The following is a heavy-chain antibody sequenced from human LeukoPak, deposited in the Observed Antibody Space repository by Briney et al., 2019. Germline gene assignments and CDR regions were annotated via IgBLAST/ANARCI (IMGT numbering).Heavy chain of an antibody. CDR1: SGYLSSYY. Sequence: SETLSLTCPVYSGYLSSYYWSWIRQPPGKGLEWIGEINHSGSTNYNPSLKSRVTISVDTSKNQFSLKLSSVTAADTAVYYCATRGSGSYPRWGQGTLVTVSS. CDR2: INHSGST. V-gene: IGHV4-34*01. D-gene: IGHD3-10*01. CDR3: ATRGSGSYPR. J-gene: IGHJ4*02.